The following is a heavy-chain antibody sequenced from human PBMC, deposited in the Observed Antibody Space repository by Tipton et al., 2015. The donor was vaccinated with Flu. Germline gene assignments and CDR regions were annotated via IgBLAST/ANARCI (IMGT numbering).Heavy chain of an antibody. CDR2: AFHSGST. CDR3: ARMEWTVTTPRYFDL. CDR1: GDSLDSSFY. D-gene: IGHD3-3*01. V-gene: IGHV4-38-2*01. Sequence: LRLSCSVSGDSLDSSFYWGWIRQPPGKGLEWIGNAFHSGSTYYNPSLQSRVVISVDRSKNQFSLKLSSMTVADTVVYYCARMEWTVTTPRYFDLWGRGTLVTVSS. J-gene: IGHJ2*01.